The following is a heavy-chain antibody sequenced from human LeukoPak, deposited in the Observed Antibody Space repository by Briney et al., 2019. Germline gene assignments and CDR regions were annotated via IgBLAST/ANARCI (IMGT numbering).Heavy chain of an antibody. Sequence: PGGSLRLSCAASGFTFSSYGMSWVRQAPGKGLEWVSAISGSGGSTYYADSVKGRFTISRDNSKNTLYLQMNSLRAEDTAVYYCAKAPVDQLPNNWFDPWGQGTLVTVSS. CDR1: GFTFSSYG. CDR3: AKAPVDQLPNNWFDP. V-gene: IGHV3-23*01. D-gene: IGHD2-2*01. J-gene: IGHJ5*02. CDR2: ISGSGGST.